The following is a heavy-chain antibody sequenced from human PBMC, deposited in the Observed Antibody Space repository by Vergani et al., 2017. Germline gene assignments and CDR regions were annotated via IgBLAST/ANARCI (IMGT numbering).Heavy chain of an antibody. Sequence: QLQLQESGPGLVKPSETLSLTCTVSGDSIISRSYYWGCIRQPPGKGLEWIGSISNSGNGDSSSSLKSRVTIAADTSNNQFSLRLTSVTAADTAVYYCASGKYYSDSTSHFRGRYFDVWGRGTLVTVPS. CDR1: GDSIISRSYY. D-gene: IGHD3-16*01. J-gene: IGHJ2*01. CDR2: ISNSGNG. V-gene: IGHV4-39*01. CDR3: ASGKYYSDSTSHFRGRYFDV.